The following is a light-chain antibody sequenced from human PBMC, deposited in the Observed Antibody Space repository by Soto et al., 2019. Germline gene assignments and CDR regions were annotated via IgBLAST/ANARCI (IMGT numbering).Light chain of an antibody. Sequence: EIVLTQSPATRSVSPEDRTTRCCRASHSISTYLAWYQHKPGQTPRLLIYGASTRATGIPARFSGSGSGTEFTLTISRLEPEDFAVYYCQQNGGSPSWTFGQGTKVDIK. CDR2: GAS. V-gene: IGKV3-15*01. CDR1: HSISTY. J-gene: IGKJ1*01. CDR3: QQNGGSPSWT.